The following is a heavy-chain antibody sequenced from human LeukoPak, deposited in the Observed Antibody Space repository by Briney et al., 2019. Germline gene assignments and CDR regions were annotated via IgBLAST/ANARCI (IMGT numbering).Heavy chain of an antibody. CDR3: VRDGYRD. CDR2: IYTDGNT. V-gene: IGHV3-66*01. Sequence: GGSLRLSCAASGFNVRSYYMSWVRQAPGKGLEWVSVIYTDGNTYYAVSVKGRFTISRDNSKNTLYLQMNSLRADDTAVYYCVRDGYRDWGQGTLVTVSS. CDR1: GFNVRSYY. D-gene: IGHD6-25*01. J-gene: IGHJ4*02.